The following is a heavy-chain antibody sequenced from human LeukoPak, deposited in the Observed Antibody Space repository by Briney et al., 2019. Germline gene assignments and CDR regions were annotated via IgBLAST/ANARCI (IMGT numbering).Heavy chain of an antibody. CDR3: ARVLWFGDLYYFGY. V-gene: IGHV4-30-4*01. CDR1: GGSISSGDYY. J-gene: IGHJ4*02. Sequence: PSETLSLTCTVSGGSISSGDYYWSWIRQPPGKGLEWIGYIYYSGSTYYNPSLKSRVTISVDTSKNQFSLKLSSVTAADTAVYYCARVLWFGDLYYFGYWGQGTLVTVSS. CDR2: IYYSGST. D-gene: IGHD3-10*01.